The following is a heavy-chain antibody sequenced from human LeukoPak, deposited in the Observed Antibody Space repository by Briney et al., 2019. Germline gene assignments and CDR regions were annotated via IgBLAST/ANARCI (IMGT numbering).Heavy chain of an antibody. CDR3: ARAPPDTAMVAWFDP. D-gene: IGHD5-18*01. Sequence: VASVKVSCKASGGTFSSYTISWVRQAPGQGLEWMGRIIPILGIANYAQKFQGRVTITADKSTSTAYMELSSLRSEDTAVYYCARAPPDTAMVAWFDPWGQGTLVTVSS. CDR1: GGTFSSYT. CDR2: IIPILGIA. J-gene: IGHJ5*02. V-gene: IGHV1-69*02.